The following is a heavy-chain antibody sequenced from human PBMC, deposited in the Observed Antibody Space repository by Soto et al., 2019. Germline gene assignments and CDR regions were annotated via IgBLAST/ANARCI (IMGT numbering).Heavy chain of an antibody. J-gene: IGHJ4*02. D-gene: IGHD3-10*01. CDR2: FYDGNT. V-gene: IGHV4-39*01. CDR1: GGSITRRSSY. Sequence: ETLSLTCIVSGGSITRRSSYWAWIRQPPGKGLEWVGTFYDGNTYHNPSLRSRITIAVDTSKNQFSLKLNSVAAADTAFYYCATTRGLAVGGSFDYWGQGMLVTVSS. CDR3: ATTRGLAVGGSFDY.